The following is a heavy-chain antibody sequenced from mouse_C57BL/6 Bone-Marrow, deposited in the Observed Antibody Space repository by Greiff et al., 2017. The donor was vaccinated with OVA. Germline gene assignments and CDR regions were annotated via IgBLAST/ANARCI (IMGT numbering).Heavy chain of an antibody. Sequence: VQLQQSGAELVRPGASVKLSCKASGYTFTDYYINWVKQRPGQGLEWIARIYPGSGNTYYNEKFKGKATLTAEKSSSTAYMQLSRLTSEDSAVYFCARSAGSSFDYWGQGTTLTVSS. CDR1: GYTFTDYY. J-gene: IGHJ2*01. CDR2: IYPGSGNT. V-gene: IGHV1-76*01. CDR3: ARSAGSSFDY. D-gene: IGHD1-1*01.